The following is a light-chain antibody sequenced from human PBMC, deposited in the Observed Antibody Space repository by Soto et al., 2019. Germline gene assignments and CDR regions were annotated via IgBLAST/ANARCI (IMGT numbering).Light chain of an antibody. CDR2: AAS. Sequence: EIPMTQSASTLSACVGDRVTIXCRASQGRSNHFFWFQQKPGKVPERLTYAASNLQSGGPSRCSGTGSATEFTRTISSRQPEDFATYYGLQHSSYPWTFGQGTKVDIK. CDR1: QGRSNH. J-gene: IGKJ1*01. CDR3: LQHSSYPWT. V-gene: IGKV1-17*03.